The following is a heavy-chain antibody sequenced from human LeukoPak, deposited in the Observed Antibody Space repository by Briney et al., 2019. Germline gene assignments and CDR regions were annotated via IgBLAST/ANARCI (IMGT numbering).Heavy chain of an antibody. CDR3: ARGGSFTVYYFDY. CDR2: ISSSSYI. V-gene: IGHV3-21*01. Sequence: GGSLRLSCAASGFTFSSYSMNWVRQAPGKGLEWVSSISSSSYIYYADSVKGRFTISRDNAKNSLYLQMNSLRAEDTAVYYCARGGSFTVYYFDYWGQGTLVTVSS. CDR1: GFTFSSYS. J-gene: IGHJ4*02. D-gene: IGHD2-15*01.